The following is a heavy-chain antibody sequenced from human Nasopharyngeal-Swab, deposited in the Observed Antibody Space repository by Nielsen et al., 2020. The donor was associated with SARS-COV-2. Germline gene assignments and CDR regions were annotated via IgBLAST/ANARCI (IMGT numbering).Heavy chain of an antibody. V-gene: IGHV3-23*01. J-gene: IGHJ3*02. CDR3: ARDSDGYGDSGGNAFDI. CDR1: GFSFSNYV. CDR2: ISESGGST. D-gene: IGHD4-17*01. Sequence: GGSLRLSCAASGFSFSNYVMSWVRQAPGKGLKWVSAISESGGSTYYADSVKGRFTISRDNSKTTLYLQMNSLRAEDTAVYYCARDSDGYGDSGGNAFDIWGQGTMVTVSS.